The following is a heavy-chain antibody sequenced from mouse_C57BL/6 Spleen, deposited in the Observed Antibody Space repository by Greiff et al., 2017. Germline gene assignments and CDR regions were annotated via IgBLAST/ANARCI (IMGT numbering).Heavy chain of an antibody. V-gene: IGHV14-4*01. CDR2: IDPENGDT. CDR3: TTEITTVVATRGYYFDY. D-gene: IGHD1-1*01. J-gene: IGHJ2*01. CDR1: GFNIKDDY. Sequence: VQLQQSGAELVRPGASVKLSCTASGFNIKDDYMHWVKQRPEQGLEWIGWIDPENGDTEYASKFQGKATITADTSSNTAYLQLSSLTYEDTAVYYCTTEITTVVATRGYYFDYWGQGTTLTVSS.